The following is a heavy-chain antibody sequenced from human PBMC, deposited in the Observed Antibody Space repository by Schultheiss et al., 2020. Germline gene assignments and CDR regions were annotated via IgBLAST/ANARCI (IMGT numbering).Heavy chain of an antibody. V-gene: IGHV4-59*01. CDR1: GFTFSSYW. J-gene: IGHJ4*02. Sequence: GSLRLSCAASGFTFSSYWMSWIRQHPGKGLEWIGYIYYSGSTYYNPSLKSRVTISVDTSKNQLSLKLSSVTAADTAVYFCTRGDTVANIDSWGLGSLVTVSS. CDR2: IYYSGST. CDR3: TRGDTVANIDS. D-gene: IGHD4-17*01.